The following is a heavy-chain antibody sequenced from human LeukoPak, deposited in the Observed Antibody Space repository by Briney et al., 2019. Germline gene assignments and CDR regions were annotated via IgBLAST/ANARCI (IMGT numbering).Heavy chain of an antibody. CDR2: IYYSGST. CDR3: ARGYSSGWYNRSSYYYYGMDV. CDR1: GGSFSGYY. Sequence: KPSETLSLTCAVYGGSFSGYYWSWIRQPPGKGLEWIGYIYYSGSTNYNPSLKSRVTISVDTSKNQFSLKLSSVTAADTAVYYCARGYSSGWYNRSSYYYYGMDVWGQGTTVTVSS. D-gene: IGHD6-19*01. J-gene: IGHJ6*02. V-gene: IGHV4-59*01.